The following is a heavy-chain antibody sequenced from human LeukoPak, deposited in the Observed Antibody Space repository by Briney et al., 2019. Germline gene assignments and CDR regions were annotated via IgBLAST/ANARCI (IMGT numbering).Heavy chain of an antibody. J-gene: IGHJ4*02. V-gene: IGHV3-30-3*01. CDR2: VSYDGGDK. CDR1: GFTFSSYP. Sequence: PGGSLRPSCAASGFTFSSYPMHWVRQTPGKGLEWVAVVSYDGGDKYYADSVKGRFTISRDNSKNTLFLQMNSLRAEDTAVYYCARGEEYYDSSGYPIDYWGQGTLVTVSS. CDR3: ARGEEYYDSSGYPIDY. D-gene: IGHD3-22*01.